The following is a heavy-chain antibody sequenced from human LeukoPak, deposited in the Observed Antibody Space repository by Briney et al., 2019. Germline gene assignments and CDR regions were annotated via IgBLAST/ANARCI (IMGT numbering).Heavy chain of an antibody. CDR1: GFTFSSYG. V-gene: IGHV3-30*03. CDR2: ISYDGSNK. Sequence: GGSLRLSCAASGFTFSSYGMSWVRQAPGKGLEWVAVISYDGSNKYYADSVKGRFTISRDNSKNTLYLQMNSLRAEDTAVYYCARGGWFGEPDLGYWGQGTLVTVSS. CDR3: ARGGWFGEPDLGY. J-gene: IGHJ4*02. D-gene: IGHD3-10*01.